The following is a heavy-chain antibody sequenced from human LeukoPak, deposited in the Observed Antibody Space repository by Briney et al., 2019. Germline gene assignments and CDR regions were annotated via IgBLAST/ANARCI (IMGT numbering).Heavy chain of an antibody. V-gene: IGHV1-46*01. Sequence: GASVKVSCKASGYTFTSYYMHWVRQAPGQGLEWMGIINPSGGSTNYAQKLQGRVTMTTDTSTSTAYMELRSLRSDDTAVYYCAREGVGGLRYFDWYGGYYYMDVWGKGTTVTISS. CDR3: AREGVGGLRYFDWYGGYYYMDV. J-gene: IGHJ6*03. D-gene: IGHD3-9*01. CDR1: GYTFTSYY. CDR2: INPSGGST.